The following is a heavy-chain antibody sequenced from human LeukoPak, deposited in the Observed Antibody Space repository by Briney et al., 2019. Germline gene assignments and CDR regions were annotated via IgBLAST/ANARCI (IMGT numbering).Heavy chain of an antibody. CDR3: AKAKRGGGFFDY. J-gene: IGHJ4*02. CDR2: IKQDGSEK. Sequence: SGGSLRLSCAASGLTFDDYGMSWVRQAPGKGLEWVANIKQDGSEKYYVDSVKGRFTISRDNAKNTLYLQMNSLRAEDTAVYYCAKAKRGGGFFDYWGQGTLVTVSS. CDR1: GLTFDDYG. D-gene: IGHD3-16*01. V-gene: IGHV3-7*03.